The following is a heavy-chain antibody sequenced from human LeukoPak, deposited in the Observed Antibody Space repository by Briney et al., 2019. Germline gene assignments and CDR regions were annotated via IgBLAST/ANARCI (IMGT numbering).Heavy chain of an antibody. Sequence: ASVKVSCKASGYSFTDYYINWVRQAPGQGLEWMGWINPNHGGTHYAQKFQGRVTMTRDTSITTAYMELSSLRSEDTAVYYCAIGDSSGYYIPRPYYMGVWGKGTTVTVSS. D-gene: IGHD3-22*01. CDR1: GYSFTDYY. J-gene: IGHJ6*03. V-gene: IGHV1-2*02. CDR3: AIGDSSGYYIPRPYYMGV. CDR2: INPNHGGT.